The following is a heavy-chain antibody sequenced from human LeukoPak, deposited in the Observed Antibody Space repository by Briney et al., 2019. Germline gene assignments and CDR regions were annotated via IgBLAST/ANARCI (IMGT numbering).Heavy chain of an antibody. CDR1: EFTFSNYG. CDR3: TSRTSGSFFDY. Sequence: GGALRLSCAASEFTFSNYGMTWVRQAPGKGLEYVSGISSNGDTTSYANSVKGRFTISRDNSKNTLDLRMGSLRGEDMAVYYCTSRTSGSFFDYWGQGTLVTVSS. V-gene: IGHV3-64*01. J-gene: IGHJ4*02. CDR2: ISSNGDTT. D-gene: IGHD1-26*01.